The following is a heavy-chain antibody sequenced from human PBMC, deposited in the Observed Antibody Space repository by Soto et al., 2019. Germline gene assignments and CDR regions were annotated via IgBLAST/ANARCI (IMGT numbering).Heavy chain of an antibody. J-gene: IGHJ4*02. CDR2: INHSGST. V-gene: IGHV4-34*01. D-gene: IGHD2-2*01. CDR3: ARGRRRVVVPAARFDY. CDR1: GVSFRGYY. Sequence: SETLSLTCAVYGVSFRGYYWSWIRQPPGKGLEWIGEINHSGSTNYNPSLKSRVTISVDTSKNQFSLKLSSVTAADTAVYYCARGRRRVVVPAARFDYWGQGTLVTVSS.